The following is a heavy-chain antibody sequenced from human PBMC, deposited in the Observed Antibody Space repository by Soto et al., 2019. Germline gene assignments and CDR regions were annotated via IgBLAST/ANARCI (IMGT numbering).Heavy chain of an antibody. CDR2: IILMFAAT. CDR1: GGSFSDFA. CDR3: ARGGSVAVPAALYAYDDYTNYRFDS. D-gene: IGHD4-4*01. J-gene: IGHJ4*02. V-gene: IGHV1-69*01. Sequence: QVQLAQSGAEVRKPGSSVKVSCRASGGSFSDFAFSWVRQAPGQGLEWMGGIILMFAATKYAQRFQGRVTMCADVSTRTVYLALSSLTSDDSAVYYCARGGSVAVPAALYAYDDYTNYRFDSRCQGTLVSVSS.